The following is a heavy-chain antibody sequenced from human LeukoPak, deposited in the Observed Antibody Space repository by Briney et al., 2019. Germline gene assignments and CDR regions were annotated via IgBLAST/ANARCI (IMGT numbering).Heavy chain of an antibody. CDR2: IRYDGSNK. V-gene: IGHV3-30*02. Sequence: PGGSLRLSCAASGFTFSSYGMHWVRQAPGKGLEWVAFIRYDGSNKYYADSVKGRFTISRDNSKNTLYLQMNSLRAEDTAVYYCAKDKTNMVRGPRNWFDPWGQGTLVTVSS. J-gene: IGHJ5*02. CDR3: AKDKTNMVRGPRNWFDP. CDR1: GFTFSSYG. D-gene: IGHD3-10*01.